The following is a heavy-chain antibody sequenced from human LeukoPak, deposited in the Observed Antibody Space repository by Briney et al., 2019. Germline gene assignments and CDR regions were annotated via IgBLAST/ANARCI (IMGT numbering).Heavy chain of an antibody. V-gene: IGHV3-23*01. Sequence: PGGSLGLSCTVSGFTVSSNSMSWVRQAPGKGPEWVSYISGGATGTYYADSVKGRFTISRDKSKNTVYLQMTSLRAEDTAIYHCAKTITPFDAFDMWGQGTMVTVSS. J-gene: IGHJ3*02. CDR2: ISGGATGT. D-gene: IGHD1-14*01. CDR3: AKTITPFDAFDM. CDR1: GFTVSSNS.